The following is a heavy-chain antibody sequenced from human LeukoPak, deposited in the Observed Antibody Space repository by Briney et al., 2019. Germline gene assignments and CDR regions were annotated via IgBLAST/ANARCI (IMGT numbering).Heavy chain of an antibody. CDR1: GASIISYY. Sequence: PSETLSLTCTVSGASIISYYWSWIRQPPGKGLEWIGYIYYSGGANYNPSLKGRATVSLDTSKNQFSLKLSSVTAADTAVYYCARSAEGRGSNHAFDIWGQGTMVTVSS. CDR3: ARSAEGRGSNHAFDI. CDR2: IYYSGGA. V-gene: IGHV4-59*01. D-gene: IGHD6-13*01. J-gene: IGHJ3*02.